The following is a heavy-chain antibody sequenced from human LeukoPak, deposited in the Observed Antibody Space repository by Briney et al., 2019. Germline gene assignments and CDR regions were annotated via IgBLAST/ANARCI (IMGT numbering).Heavy chain of an antibody. J-gene: IGHJ4*02. Sequence: GRSLRLSCAASGFTFSSYAMHWVRQAPGKGLEWVAVISYDGSNKYYADSVKGRFTISRDNSKNTLYLQMNSLRAEDTAVYYCAGGGYFDWLLWSGDDYWGQGTLVTVSS. CDR1: GFTFSSYA. V-gene: IGHV3-30*04. CDR3: AGGGYFDWLLWSGDDY. D-gene: IGHD3-9*01. CDR2: ISYDGSNK.